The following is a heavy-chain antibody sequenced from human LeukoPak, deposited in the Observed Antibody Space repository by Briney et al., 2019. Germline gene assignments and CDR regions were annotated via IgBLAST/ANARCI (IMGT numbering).Heavy chain of an antibody. J-gene: IGHJ6*03. CDR2: ISSSGST. CDR3: TRGGYYYGSGSNLDYYYMDV. Sequence: PSETLSLTCTVSGDSISSGDYYWSWIRQPAGKGLEWIGRISSSGSTNYNPSLKSRVTISVDTSKDQFSLKLSSVTAADTAVYYCTRGGYYYGSGSNLDYYYMDVWDKGTTVTVSS. CDR1: GDSISSGDYY. D-gene: IGHD3-10*01. V-gene: IGHV4-61*02.